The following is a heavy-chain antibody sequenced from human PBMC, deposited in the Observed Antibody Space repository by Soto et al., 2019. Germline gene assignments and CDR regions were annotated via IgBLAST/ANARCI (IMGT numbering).Heavy chain of an antibody. J-gene: IGHJ6*02. CDR3: ATADHITPLIPGTSFYSAMDA. V-gene: IGHV1-69*01. D-gene: IGHD3-16*01. Sequence: QVQLVQSGAAVKKPGSSVKVSCKASGGTFNRFAISGVRQAPGQGLEWMGGIIPIFKTGNSAQKFQGRVTITADGSSCTAYMEVSSLRSDDTAVYYCATADHITPLIPGTSFYSAMDAWGQGTTVTVSS. CDR2: IIPIFKTG. CDR1: GGTFNRFA.